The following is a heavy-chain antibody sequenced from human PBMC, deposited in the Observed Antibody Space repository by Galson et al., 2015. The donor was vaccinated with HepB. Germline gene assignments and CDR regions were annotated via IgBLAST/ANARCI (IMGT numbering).Heavy chain of an antibody. CDR3: AKVAILGATPHYFDF. CDR2: ISGGGETT. D-gene: IGHD3-16*01. Sequence: SLRLSCAASGFTFTRYSMNWVRQAPGKGLEWVSAISGGGETTYFADSVRGRFTTFRDNSRNTLHLQMDNLRVEDTALYYCAKVAILGATPHYFDFLGQGTLVTVSS. CDR1: GFTFTRYS. J-gene: IGHJ4*02. V-gene: IGHV3-23*01.